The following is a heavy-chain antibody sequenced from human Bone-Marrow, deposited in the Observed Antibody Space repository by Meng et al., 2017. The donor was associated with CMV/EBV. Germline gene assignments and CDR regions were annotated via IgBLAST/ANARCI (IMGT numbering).Heavy chain of an antibody. D-gene: IGHD2-2*02. CDR1: GFTFSSYW. V-gene: IGHV3-74*01. J-gene: IGHJ6*02. CDR3: ARVPTLYCSSTSCYTWSEPDYYGMDV. CDR2: INSDGSST. Sequence: GGSLRLSCAASGFTFSSYWMHWVRQAPGKGLVWVSRINSDGSSTSYADSVKGRFTISRDNAKNTLYLQMNGLRAEDTAVYYCARVPTLYCSSTSCYTWSEPDYYGMDVWGQGTTVTVSS.